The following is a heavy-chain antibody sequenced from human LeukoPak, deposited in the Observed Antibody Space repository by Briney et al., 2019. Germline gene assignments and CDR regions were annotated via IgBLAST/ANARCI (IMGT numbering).Heavy chain of an antibody. D-gene: IGHD6-6*01. J-gene: IGHJ6*03. Sequence: PSETLSLTCAVYGGPFSGYYWSWIRQPPGKGLEWIGEINHSGSTNYNPSLKSRVTISVDTSKNQFSLKLSSVTAADTAVYYCAREFPYSSSLYYYYYYMDVWGKGTTVTVSS. V-gene: IGHV4-34*01. CDR3: AREFPYSSSLYYYYYYMDV. CDR1: GGPFSGYY. CDR2: INHSGST.